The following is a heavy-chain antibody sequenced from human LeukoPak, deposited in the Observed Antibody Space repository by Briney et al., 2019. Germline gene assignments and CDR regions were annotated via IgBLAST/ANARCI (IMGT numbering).Heavy chain of an antibody. Sequence: GASVKVSCKASGGTFSSYAISWVRQAPGQGLEWMGRIIPILGIANYAQKFQGRVTITADKSTSTAYMELRSLRSDDTAVYYCAISYYYDAGAFDIWGQGTMVTVSS. D-gene: IGHD3-22*01. V-gene: IGHV1-69*04. CDR3: AISYYYDAGAFDI. CDR1: GGTFSSYA. J-gene: IGHJ3*02. CDR2: IIPILGIA.